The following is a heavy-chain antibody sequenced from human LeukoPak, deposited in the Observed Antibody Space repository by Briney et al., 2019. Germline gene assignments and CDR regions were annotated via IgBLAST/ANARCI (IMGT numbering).Heavy chain of an antibody. D-gene: IGHD3-22*01. V-gene: IGHV1-69*05. CDR2: IIPIFGTA. CDR3: ARMRYDSSGYYKYYFDY. Sequence: ASVKVSCKASGGTFSSYAIGWVRQAPGQGLEWMGRIIPIFGTANYAQKFQGRVTITTDESTSTAYMELSSLRSEDTAVYYCARMRYDSSGYYKYYFDYWGQGTLVTVSS. CDR1: GGTFSSYA. J-gene: IGHJ4*02.